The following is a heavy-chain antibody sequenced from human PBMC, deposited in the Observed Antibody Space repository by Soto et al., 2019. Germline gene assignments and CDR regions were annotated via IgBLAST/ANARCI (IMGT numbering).Heavy chain of an antibody. J-gene: IGHJ6*02. D-gene: IGHD6-6*01. Sequence: GASVKVSCKASGYTFTSYVMHWVRQAPGQRLEWMGWINAGNGNTKYSQKFQGRVTITRDTSASTAYMELSSLRSEDTAVYYCARDRGRVAAPYGMDVWGQGTTVTVSS. CDR3: ARDRGRVAAPYGMDV. CDR2: INAGNGNT. V-gene: IGHV1-3*01. CDR1: GYTFTSYV.